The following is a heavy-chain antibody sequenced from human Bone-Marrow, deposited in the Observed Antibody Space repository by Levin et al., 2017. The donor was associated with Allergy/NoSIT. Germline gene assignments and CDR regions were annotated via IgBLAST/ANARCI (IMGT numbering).Heavy chain of an antibody. V-gene: IGHV3-30-3*01. D-gene: IGHD1-26*01. J-gene: IGHJ4*02. Sequence: PGGSLRLSCADSGFSFDRHSMHWVRQAPGKGLEWVANIFFDGSEKYYADSVKGRFTISRDNSKNTHYLQMNSLRAEDTAVYYCTRDRGEWGQFYFDYWGQGILVTVSS. CDR1: GFSFDRHS. CDR2: IFFDGSEK. CDR3: TRDRGEWGQFYFDY.